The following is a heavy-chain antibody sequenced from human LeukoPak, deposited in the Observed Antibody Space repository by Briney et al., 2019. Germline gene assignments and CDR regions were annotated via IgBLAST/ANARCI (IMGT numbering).Heavy chain of an antibody. Sequence: GASVKVSCKGSGYTFTNYAVHWVRQAPGQRLEWLGWINPGNGDTKYSQNFQGRVTVTSDTSAATVYVELNSLTSEDTAVYYCARERWHRRVNCYSVYYYALDVWGQGTTVTVSS. CDR1: GYTFTNYA. CDR2: INPGNGDT. D-gene: IGHD3-10*02. J-gene: IGHJ6*02. CDR3: ARERWHRRVNCYSVYYYALDV. V-gene: IGHV1-3*01.